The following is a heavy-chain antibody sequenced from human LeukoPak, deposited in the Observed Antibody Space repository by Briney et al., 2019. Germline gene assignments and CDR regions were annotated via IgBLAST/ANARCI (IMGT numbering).Heavy chain of an antibody. V-gene: IGHV1-46*01. J-gene: IGHJ4*02. CDR1: GYTFTGYY. CDR3: ARGGSSSPLDY. D-gene: IGHD6-13*01. CDR2: INPSGGST. Sequence: ASVTVSCTASGYTFTGYYMHWVRQAPGQGLEGMGIINPSGGSTSYAQKFQGRVTMTRDMSTSTVYMELSSLRSEDTAVYYCARGGSSSPLDYWGQGTLVTVSS.